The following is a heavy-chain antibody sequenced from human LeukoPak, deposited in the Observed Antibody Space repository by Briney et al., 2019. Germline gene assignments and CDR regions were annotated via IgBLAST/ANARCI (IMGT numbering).Heavy chain of an antibody. CDR1: GYTFTGHY. CDR3: ARGTVLRFLEWLLYEAFDY. J-gene: IGHJ4*02. D-gene: IGHD3-3*01. Sequence: ASVKVSCKASGYTFTGHYMHWVRQAPGQGLEWMGWINPNSGGTNYAQKFQGRVTMTRDTSISTAYMELSRLRSDDTAVYYCARGTVLRFLEWLLYEAFDYWGQGTLVTVSS. CDR2: INPNSGGT. V-gene: IGHV1-2*02.